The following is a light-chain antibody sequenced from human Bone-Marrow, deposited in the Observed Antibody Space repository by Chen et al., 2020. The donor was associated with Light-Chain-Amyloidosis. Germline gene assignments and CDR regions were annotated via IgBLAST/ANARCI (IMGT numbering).Light chain of an antibody. CDR3: QQYGTSPLT. J-gene: IGKJ4*01. V-gene: IGKV3-20*01. CDR2: GSS. Sequence: EIVLSQSPGTLSLSPGEGANLSCRANQTISSNYLTWYQHKFGQAPRLLIYGSSSRATGIPDRFTGSGSGTDFTLTISRLEPEDFEMYYCQQYGTSPLTFGGGTKVEIK. CDR1: QTISSNY.